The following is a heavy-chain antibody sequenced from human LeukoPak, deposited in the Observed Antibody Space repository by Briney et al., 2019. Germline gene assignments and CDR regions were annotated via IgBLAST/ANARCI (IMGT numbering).Heavy chain of an antibody. Sequence: GGTLRLSCAASGFTFSSYAMSWVRQAPGKGLEWVSAISGSGGSTYYADSVKGRFTISRDNSKNTLYLQMNSLRAEDTAVYYCAKDDSRVGDYFDYWGQGTLVTVSS. CDR1: GFTFSSYA. CDR2: ISGSGGST. D-gene: IGHD3-22*01. J-gene: IGHJ4*02. V-gene: IGHV3-23*01. CDR3: AKDDSRVGDYFDY.